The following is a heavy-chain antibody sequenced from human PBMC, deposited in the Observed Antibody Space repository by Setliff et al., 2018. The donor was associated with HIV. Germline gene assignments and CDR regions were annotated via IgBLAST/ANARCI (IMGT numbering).Heavy chain of an antibody. D-gene: IGHD4-17*01. V-gene: IGHV4-59*01. J-gene: IGHJ6*03. CDR3: ARGALGPTVTSYYYYYMDV. Sequence: LSLTCTVSGGSISSYYWSWIRQPPGKGLEWIGYIYYSGGTNYNPSLKSRVTISVDTSKNQFSLKLSSVTAADTAVYYCARGALGPTVTSYYYYYMDVWGKGTTVTVSS. CDR1: GGSISSYY. CDR2: IYYSGGT.